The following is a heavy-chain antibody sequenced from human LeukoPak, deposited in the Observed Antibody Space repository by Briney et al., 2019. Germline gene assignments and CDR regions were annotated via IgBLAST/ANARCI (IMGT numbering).Heavy chain of an antibody. CDR1: GESVSATGAA. CDR3: AREEFASGHYYDSSRYYYYYYGMDV. V-gene: IGHV6-1*01. D-gene: IGHD3-22*01. J-gene: IGHJ6*02. CDR2: TYYKSKWYS. Sequence: SQTLSLTCVISGESVSATGAAWDWIRQSPSRGLEWLGRTYYKSKWYSDYAVSVNSRISINPDTSKNQFSLQLNSVTPEDTAVYYCAREEFASGHYYDSSRYYYYYYGMDVWGQGTTVTVSS.